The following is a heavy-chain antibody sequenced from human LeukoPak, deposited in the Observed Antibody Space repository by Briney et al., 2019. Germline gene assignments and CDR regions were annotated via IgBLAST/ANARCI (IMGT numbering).Heavy chain of an antibody. J-gene: IGHJ3*02. V-gene: IGHV4-34*01. CDR3: ARDPDAFDI. Sequence: PSETLSLTCGVYDGSFSSYYWSWIRQPPGKGLEWIGEINHSGSTNYNPSLKSRLTISVDTSKNQFSLKLSSVTAADTAVYYCARDPDAFDIWGQGTMVTVSS. CDR2: INHSGST. CDR1: DGSFSSYY.